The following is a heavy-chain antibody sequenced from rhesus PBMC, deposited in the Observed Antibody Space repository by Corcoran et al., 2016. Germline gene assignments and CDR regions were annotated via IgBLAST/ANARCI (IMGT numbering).Heavy chain of an antibody. CDR1: GYTFTSYY. D-gene: IGHD1-26*01. Sequence: QVQLVQSWAEVKKPVASVKLSCKASGYTFTSYYINWVSKAPDTDLDWMGWINPTNGNTGNAQKFQGRDTMTRYTTTSTAYMELNRLRSEDTAVYYCARDLKTGTTRSLDVWGRGVLVTVSS. CDR2: INPTNGNT. J-gene: IGHJ5-2*02. CDR3: ARDLKTGTTRSLDV. V-gene: IGHV1S9*01.